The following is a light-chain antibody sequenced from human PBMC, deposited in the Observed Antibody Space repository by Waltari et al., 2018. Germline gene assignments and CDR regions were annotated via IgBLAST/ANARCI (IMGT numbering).Light chain of an antibody. Sequence: DIVLTQSALSLPVTPGEPAYISCRSSPSLLHNRGSPYLHWYLEKPGQSPQYMIYLDSNSASAVPDRCSGTGSGTNFTLNSTRVEAEDVGVYYCMQGLQVLYTFGQGTKLEI. J-gene: IGKJ2*01. CDR3: MQGLQVLYT. V-gene: IGKV2-28*01. CDR1: PSLLHNRGSPY. CDR2: LDS.